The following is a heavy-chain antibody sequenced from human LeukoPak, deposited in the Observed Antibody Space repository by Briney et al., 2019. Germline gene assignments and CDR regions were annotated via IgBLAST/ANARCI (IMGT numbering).Heavy chain of an antibody. V-gene: IGHV3-20*04. J-gene: IGHJ4*02. D-gene: IGHD2-15*01. CDR2: INWNGGST. Sequence: GGSLRLSCAASGFTFDDYGMSWVRQAPGKGLEWVSGINWNGGSTGYADSVKGRFTISRDNAKNSLYLQMNSLRAEDTAVYFCARLHAAYPFDYWGQGTLVTVSS. CDR1: GFTFDDYG. CDR3: ARLHAAYPFDY.